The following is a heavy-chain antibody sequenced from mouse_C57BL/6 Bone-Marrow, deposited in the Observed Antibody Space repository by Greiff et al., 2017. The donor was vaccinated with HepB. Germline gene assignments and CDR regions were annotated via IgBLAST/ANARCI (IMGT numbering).Heavy chain of an antibody. J-gene: IGHJ2*01. CDR2: ISSGGSYT. CDR1: GLTFSSYG. CDR3: ARHNYDGSSYDY. V-gene: IGHV5-6*01. D-gene: IGHD1-1*01. Sequence: VMLVESGGYLVKPGGSLKLSCAASGLTFSSYGMSWVPQTPDKRLEWVATISSGGSYTYYPDSVKGRFTISRDNAKNTLYLQMSSLKSEDTAMYYCARHNYDGSSYDYWVQGTTLIVSS.